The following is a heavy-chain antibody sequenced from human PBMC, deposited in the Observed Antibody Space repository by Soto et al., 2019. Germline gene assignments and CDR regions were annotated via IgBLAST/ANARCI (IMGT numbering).Heavy chain of an antibody. CDR2: INSDGSST. CDR3: ARDGPEARYLTPPPYYGMDV. D-gene: IGHD2-2*02. CDR1: GFTFSSYW. J-gene: IGHJ6*02. V-gene: IGHV3-74*01. Sequence: PGGSLRLSCAASGFTFSSYWMHWVRQAPGKGLVWVSRINSDGSSTSYADSVKGRFTISRDNAKNTLYLQMNSLRAEDTAVYYCARDGPEARYLTPPPYYGMDVWGQGTTVTVSS.